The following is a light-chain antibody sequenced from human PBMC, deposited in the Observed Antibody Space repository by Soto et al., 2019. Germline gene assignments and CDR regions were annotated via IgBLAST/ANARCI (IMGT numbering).Light chain of an antibody. CDR3: QSYDSSLSGSV. V-gene: IGLV1-40*01. J-gene: IGLJ2*01. Sequence: QSVLTQPPSVSGAPGQRVTISCTGSSSNIGAGYDVHWYQQLPGTAPKLLIYGNSNRPSGVPDRFSGSKSGTSASLAITGLRAEDEADYYCQSYDSSLSGSVFGGGTKLT. CDR2: GNS. CDR1: SSNIGAGYD.